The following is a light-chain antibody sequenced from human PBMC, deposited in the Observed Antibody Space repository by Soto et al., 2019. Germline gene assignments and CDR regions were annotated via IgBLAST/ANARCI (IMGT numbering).Light chain of an antibody. CDR3: QQSYSNTPT. V-gene: IGKV1-39*01. CDR2: GAS. CDR1: QSISDY. J-gene: IGKJ1*01. Sequence: DIRMTQSPSSLSASVGDRVTITCRASQSISDYLNWYQQRPGKAPKLLIYGASSLQSGVPSRFSGSGSGTDVTLTVTSLQPEDFATYYCQQSYSNTPTFGQGTRVDVK.